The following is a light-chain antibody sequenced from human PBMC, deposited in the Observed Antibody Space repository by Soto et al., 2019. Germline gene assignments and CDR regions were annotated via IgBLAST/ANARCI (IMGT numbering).Light chain of an antibody. Sequence: QSALTQPASVSGSPGQPITISCTGTSSDVGAYNYVSWYQLHPGKAPKLMIYEVNNRPSGVSHRFSGSKSGNTASLTISGLQAEDEADYYCSSYRSGGTFVFGSGTKVTVL. CDR2: EVN. J-gene: IGLJ1*01. V-gene: IGLV2-14*01. CDR1: SSDVGAYNY. CDR3: SSYRSGGTFV.